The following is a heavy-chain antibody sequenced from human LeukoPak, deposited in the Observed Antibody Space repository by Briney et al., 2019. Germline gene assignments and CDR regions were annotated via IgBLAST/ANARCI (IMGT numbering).Heavy chain of an antibody. D-gene: IGHD6-13*01. CDR3: AREGSSSWYDYYYYMDV. CDR1: GFTFSSYA. Sequence: GGSLRLSCAASGFTFSSYAMHWVRQAPGKGLEWVAVISYDGSNKYYADSVKGRFTISRDNSKNTLYLQMNSLRAEDTAVYYCAREGSSSWYDYYYYMDVWGKGTTVTVSS. V-gene: IGHV3-30*04. J-gene: IGHJ6*03. CDR2: ISYDGSNK.